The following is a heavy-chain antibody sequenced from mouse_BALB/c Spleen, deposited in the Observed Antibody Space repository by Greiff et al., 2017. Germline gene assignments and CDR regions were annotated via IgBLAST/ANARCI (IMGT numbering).Heavy chain of an antibody. D-gene: IGHD2-2*01. V-gene: IGHV5-6-3*01. CDR2: INSNGGST. CDR3: AREDGYDGAPY. J-gene: IGHJ3*01. CDR1: GFTFSSYG. Sequence: EVQVVESGGGLVQPGGSLKLSCAASGFTFSSYGMSWVRQTPDKRLELVATINSNGGSTYYPDSVKGRFTISRDNAKNTLYLQMSSLKSEDTAMYYCAREDGYDGAPYWGQGTLVTVSA.